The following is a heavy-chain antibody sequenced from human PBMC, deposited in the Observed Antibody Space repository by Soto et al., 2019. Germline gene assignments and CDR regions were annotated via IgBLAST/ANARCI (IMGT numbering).Heavy chain of an antibody. Sequence: EVQLVESGGGLVKPGGSLRLTCEGSGLTFSPYSMNWVRQAPGQGLEWVSSISSSGSHIYYADSVKGRFIMSRDNAKKLVFLEMSSLRAVDTAVYYCGLWEHLDASDLFDLWGQGTMVTVSS. CDR1: GLTFSPYS. V-gene: IGHV3-21*01. CDR2: ISSSGSHI. D-gene: IGHD1-26*01. J-gene: IGHJ3*01. CDR3: GLWEHLDASDLFDL.